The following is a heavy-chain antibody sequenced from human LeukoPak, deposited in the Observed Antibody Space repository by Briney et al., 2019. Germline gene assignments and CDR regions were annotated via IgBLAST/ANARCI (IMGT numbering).Heavy chain of an antibody. V-gene: IGHV1-2*06. CDR3: ARLGASDYVWGKWWYFDY. CDR2: INPNSGGT. Sequence: ASVKVSCKASGYTFTGYYMHLVRQAPGQGLEWMGRINPNSGGTNYAQKFQGRVTMTRDTSISTAYMELSRLRSDDTAVYYCARLGASDYVWGKWWYFDYWGQGTLVTVSS. J-gene: IGHJ4*02. CDR1: GYTFTGYY. D-gene: IGHD3-16*01.